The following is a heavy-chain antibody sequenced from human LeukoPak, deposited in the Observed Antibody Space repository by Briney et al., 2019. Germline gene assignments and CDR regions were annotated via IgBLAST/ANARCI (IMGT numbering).Heavy chain of an antibody. Sequence: GESLKISCKASGYSFTNYYITWVRQMPGEGLEWMGSVDPTDSYANYSPSFQGHVTISADKSSSTAYLHWSSLRASDTAMYYCARLGSSHYFDYWGRGALVTVSS. CDR3: ARLGSSHYFDY. CDR1: GYSFTNYY. D-gene: IGHD3-16*01. CDR2: VDPTDSYA. V-gene: IGHV5-10-1*01. J-gene: IGHJ4*02.